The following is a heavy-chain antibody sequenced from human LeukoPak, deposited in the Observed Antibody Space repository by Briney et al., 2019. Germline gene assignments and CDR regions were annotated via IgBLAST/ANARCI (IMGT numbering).Heavy chain of an antibody. J-gene: IGHJ3*02. V-gene: IGHV1-2*06. CDR1: GYTFTNYY. CDR2: INPNTGGT. D-gene: IGHD2-8*01. CDR3: ATNIQENAFNI. Sequence: GASVKVSCKASGYTFTNYYIHWVRQAPGQGLEWMGRINPNTGGTNYVQRFQGRVTMTRDTSTSTAYMELSRLRSDDTAIYFCATNIQENAFNIWGQGTMVTVSS.